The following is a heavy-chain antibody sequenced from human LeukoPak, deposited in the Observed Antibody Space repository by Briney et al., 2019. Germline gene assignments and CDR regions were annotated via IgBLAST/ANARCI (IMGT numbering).Heavy chain of an antibody. J-gene: IGHJ4*02. D-gene: IGHD2-2*01. CDR1: GGSISSYY. CDR2: IYYSGST. Sequence: SETLSLTCTVSGGSISSYYWSWIRQPPGKGLEWIGYIYYSGSTNYNPSLKSRVTISVGTSKNQFSLKLSSVTAADTAVYYCARHRRGYCSSTSCSPNFDYWGQGTLVTVSS. V-gene: IGHV4-59*08. CDR3: ARHRRGYCSSTSCSPNFDY.